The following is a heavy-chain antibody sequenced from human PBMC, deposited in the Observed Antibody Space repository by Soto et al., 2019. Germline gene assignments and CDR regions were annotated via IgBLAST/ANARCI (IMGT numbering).Heavy chain of an antibody. CDR2: IIPIFGTT. V-gene: IGHV1-69*13. CDR3: ARGALTTLAYYYGMDV. CDR1: GGTFSSYT. D-gene: IGHD4-4*01. Sequence: SVKVSSKASGGTFSSYTMSWVRQAPGQGLEWMGGIIPIFGTTTYAHKFQGRVTITADESTSTVYMELSSLRGEDTAVYYCARGALTTLAYYYGMDVWGQGTTVTVSS. J-gene: IGHJ6*02.